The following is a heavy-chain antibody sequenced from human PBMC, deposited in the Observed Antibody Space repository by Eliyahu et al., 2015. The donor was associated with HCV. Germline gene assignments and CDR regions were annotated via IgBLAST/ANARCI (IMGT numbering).Heavy chain of an antibody. J-gene: IGHJ5*02. CDR1: GFTFSYYS. CDR2: ISSDGRHE. Sequence: QVQLVESGGGVVQPGGSLRLXCAAPGFTFSYYSMHWVRQAPGQGLDWVGVISSDGRHEYYADSVKGRFTISRDNSKSTLYLQMNSLRVEDTAVYYCARDRLNDYSNWFDPWGQGTQVTVSS. V-gene: IGHV3-30*04. D-gene: IGHD4-11*01. CDR3: ARDRLNDYSNWFDP.